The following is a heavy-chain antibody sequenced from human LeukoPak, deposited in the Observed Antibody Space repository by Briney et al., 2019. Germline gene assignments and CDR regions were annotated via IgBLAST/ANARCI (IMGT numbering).Heavy chain of an antibody. Sequence: SETLSLTCAVDGGSFSGYYWRWIRQPPGEGLEWIGEINHSGRTNYNQSLKSRVTLSVATYKNQFSLKLSSVTAADTAVYYSARHDSSTPWYYYSGMEVWGQGTTVTVPS. V-gene: IGHV4-34*01. J-gene: IGHJ6*02. CDR2: INHSGRT. CDR3: ARHDSSTPWYYYSGMEV. CDR1: GGSFSGYY. D-gene: IGHD3-22*01.